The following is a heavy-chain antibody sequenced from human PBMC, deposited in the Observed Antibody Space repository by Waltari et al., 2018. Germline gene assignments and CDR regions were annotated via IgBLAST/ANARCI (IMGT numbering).Heavy chain of an antibody. J-gene: IGHJ6*02. CDR2: ISYNGYDI. Sequence: EIQLVGSGGGLVQPGRSLRLSCAASGFALGDYAMHWVRQAPGKGLEWVSGISYNGYDIFYADSVKGRFTISRDNAKNSLYLQMNDLRGEDTALYYCVKDSRVAGTVTAGLDVWGQGTTVTVSS. CDR3: VKDSRVAGTVTAGLDV. D-gene: IGHD1-1*01. V-gene: IGHV3-9*01. CDR1: GFALGDYA.